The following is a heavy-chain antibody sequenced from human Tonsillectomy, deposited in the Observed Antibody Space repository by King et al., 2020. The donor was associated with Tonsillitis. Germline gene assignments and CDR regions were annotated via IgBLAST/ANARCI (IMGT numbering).Heavy chain of an antibody. D-gene: IGHD3-16*01. CDR3: TKDLVPGGADV. CDR1: GFTSDKYG. Sequence: VQLVESGGGLVQPGGSLRLSCAGSGFTSDKYGMHWVRQAPGTGLEWVSGITLDSNKIDYADSVKGRFTISRDNAKNSLYLQMNSLRAEDTALYYCTKDLVPGGADVWGQGTTVTVSS. J-gene: IGHJ6*02. V-gene: IGHV3-9*02. CDR2: ITLDSNKI.